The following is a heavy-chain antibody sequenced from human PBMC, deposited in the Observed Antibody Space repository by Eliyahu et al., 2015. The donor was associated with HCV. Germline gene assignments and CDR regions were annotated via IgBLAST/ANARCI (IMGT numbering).Heavy chain of an antibody. V-gene: IGHV4-4*02. CDR1: GGXMDTNNW. CDR2: VXXSGTI. CDR3: ARKSHCTGGVCDNYFDS. J-gene: IGHJ5*01. Sequence: QLQESGPGLVKPSGTLSLSCAVFGGXMDTNNWWGWVRXPPGKGXGWXGGVXXSGTINXNPSXKSRLDISIDKSKKEVSLTLSAVTAADTAVYYCARKSHCTGGVCDNYFDSWGQGTLVTVSS. D-gene: IGHD2-8*02.